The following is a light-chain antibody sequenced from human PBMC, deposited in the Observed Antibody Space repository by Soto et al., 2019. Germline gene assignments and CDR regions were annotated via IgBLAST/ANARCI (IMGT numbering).Light chain of an antibody. CDR1: KLGDKY. CDR2: QNS. CDR3: QAWDSSTYVV. Sequence: SYELTQPPSVSVSPGQTASITCSGDKLGDKYACWYQQKPGQSPVLVIYQNSKRPSGIPERFSGSNSGNTATLTISGTQAMEEADYYCQAWDSSTYVVFGGGTKGTVL. V-gene: IGLV3-1*01. J-gene: IGLJ2*01.